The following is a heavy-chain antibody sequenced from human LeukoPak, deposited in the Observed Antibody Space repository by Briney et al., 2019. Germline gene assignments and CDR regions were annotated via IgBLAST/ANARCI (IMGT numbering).Heavy chain of an antibody. V-gene: IGHV1-2*02. CDR2: IYPNSGGT. CDR1: GYTFTGYY. CDR3: AREFPRSSGFDY. Sequence: GASVTVTCKASGYTFTGYYMHWVRQAPGQGLEWMGLIYPNSGGTGYAQNFQGRVTMTWDTSITTAYMELNRLTSDDTADYYCAREFPRSSGFDYWGQGSLVTVSS. J-gene: IGHJ4*02. D-gene: IGHD5-12*01.